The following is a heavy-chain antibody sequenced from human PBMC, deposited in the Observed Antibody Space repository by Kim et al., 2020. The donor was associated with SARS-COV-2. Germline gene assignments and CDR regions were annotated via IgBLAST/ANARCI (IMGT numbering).Heavy chain of an antibody. CDR1: GGSISSGDYY. V-gene: IGHV4-30-4*01. D-gene: IGHD2-2*02. CDR2: IYYSGST. J-gene: IGHJ6*02. Sequence: SETLSLTCTVSGGSISSGDYYWSWIRQPPGKGLEWIGYIYYSGSTYYNPSLKSRVTISVDTSKNQFSLKLSSVTAADTVVYYCARDVVPAAIPGYYYYGMDVWGQGTTVTVSS. CDR3: ARDVVPAAIPGYYYYGMDV.